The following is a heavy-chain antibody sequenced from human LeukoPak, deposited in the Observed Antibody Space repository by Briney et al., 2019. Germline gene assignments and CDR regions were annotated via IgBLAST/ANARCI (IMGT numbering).Heavy chain of an antibody. CDR2: VYYSGTTNFHPST. J-gene: IGHJ4*02. V-gene: IGHV4-59*08. CDR1: GGSISSYY. CDR3: ASSGGGMARLDY. D-gene: IGHD5-24*01. Sequence: SESLSLACTVSGGSISSYYWSWIRQPPGKGLEWLGYVYYSGTTNFHPSTNYNSPPTHRVPISVDTSKKQFSLKLSSVTAADTAVYYCASSGGGMARLDYWGQGTLVTVSS.